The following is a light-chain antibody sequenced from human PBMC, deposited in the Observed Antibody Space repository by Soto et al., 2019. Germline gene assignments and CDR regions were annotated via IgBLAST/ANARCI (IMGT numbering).Light chain of an antibody. V-gene: IGLV1-40*01. CDR3: QSYDSSLSGSTV. CDR1: SSNIGAGYD. J-gene: IGLJ1*01. Sequence: QSVLTQPPSVSGAPGQRVTISCIGSSSNIGAGYDVHWYQQLPGTAPKLLIYDSNNRPSGVPDRFSGSKSGTSASLAITGLQAEDEADYYCQSYDSSLSGSTVFGTGTKVTVL. CDR2: DSN.